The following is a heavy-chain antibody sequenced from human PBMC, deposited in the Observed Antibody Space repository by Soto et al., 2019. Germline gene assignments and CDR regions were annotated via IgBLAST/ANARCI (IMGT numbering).Heavy chain of an antibody. J-gene: IGHJ6*02. Sequence: SETLSLTCAVYGGSFSGYYWSWIRQPPGKGLEWIGEINHSGSTNYNPSLKSRVTISVDTSKNQFSLKLSSVTAADTAVYYCHYDLPYDSSSWDERVWDAYYYYGMDVWGQGTTVTVSS. CDR3: HYDLPYDSSSWDERVWDAYYYYGMDV. D-gene: IGHD6-13*01. V-gene: IGHV4-34*01. CDR1: GGSFSGYY. CDR2: INHSGST.